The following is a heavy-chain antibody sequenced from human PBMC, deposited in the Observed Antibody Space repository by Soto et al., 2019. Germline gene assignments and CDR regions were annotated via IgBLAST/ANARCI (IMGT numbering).Heavy chain of an antibody. Sequence: PGESLKISCMGSGYSFAGYWLTWVRQRPGKGLEWKGRIDPSDSRTYCSPSFRGHVTISVTKSITTVFLQWSSLRASDTAMYYCAKRKDASGNASVANDMDISAQRAPVTVSS. J-gene: IGHJ6*02. CDR2: IDPSDSRT. CDR3: AKRKDASGNASVANDMDI. CDR1: GYSFAGYW. V-gene: IGHV5-10-1*01. D-gene: IGHD3-10*01.